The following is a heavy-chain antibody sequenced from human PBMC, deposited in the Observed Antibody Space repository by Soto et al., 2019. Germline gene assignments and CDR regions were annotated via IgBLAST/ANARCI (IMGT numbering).Heavy chain of an antibody. D-gene: IGHD2-2*01. V-gene: IGHV1-24*01. J-gene: IGHJ6*02. CDR1: GYTLTELS. CDR3: ATDGGYGSSTSCYYYYYGMDV. Sequence: GASVKVSCKVSGYTLTELSMHWVRQAPGKGLEWMGGFDPEDGETIYAQKFQGRVTMTEDTSTDTAYMELSSLRSEDTGVYYCATDGGYGSSTSCYYYYYGMDVWGQGTTVTVSS. CDR2: FDPEDGET.